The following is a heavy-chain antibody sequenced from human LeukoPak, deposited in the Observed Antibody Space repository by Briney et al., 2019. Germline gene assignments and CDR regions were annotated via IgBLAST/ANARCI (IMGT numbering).Heavy chain of an antibody. J-gene: IGHJ6*02. V-gene: IGHV3-21*04. CDR1: GFTFSSYS. D-gene: IGHD3-10*01. CDR3: ARRGVLWFGELFYYGMDV. CDR2: ISSSSSYI. Sequence: GGSLRLSCAASGFTFSSYSMNWVRQAPGKGLEWVSSISSSSSYIYYADSVKGRFTISRDNAKNSLYLQMNSLRAEDTAVYYCARRGVLWFGELFYYGMDVWGQGTTVTVSS.